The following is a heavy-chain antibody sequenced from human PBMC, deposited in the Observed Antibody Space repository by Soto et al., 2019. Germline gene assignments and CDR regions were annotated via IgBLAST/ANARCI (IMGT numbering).Heavy chain of an antibody. D-gene: IGHD6-13*01. CDR2: INHSGGT. CDR1: GGSFSGYY. Sequence: QVQLQQWGAGLLKPSETLSLTCAVYGGSFSGYYWSWIRQPPGKGLEWIVEINHSGGTNYNPSRRSRVTLSVDTSKNQFSLKLSSVSAADTGVEYCARTYSSSWSPFGCWGQGTLVTVSS. CDR3: ARTYSSSWSPFGC. V-gene: IGHV4-34*01. J-gene: IGHJ4*02.